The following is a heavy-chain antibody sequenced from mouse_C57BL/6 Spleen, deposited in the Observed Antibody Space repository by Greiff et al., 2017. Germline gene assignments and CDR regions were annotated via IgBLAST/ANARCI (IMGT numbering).Heavy chain of an antibody. CDR1: GYAFSSYW. J-gene: IGHJ1*03. CDR3: ARGATVRWYFDV. D-gene: IGHD1-1*01. Sequence: QVQLQQSGAELVKPGASVKISCKASGYAFSSYWMNWVKQRPGKGLEWIGQIYPGDGDTNYNGKFKGKATLTADKSSSTAYMQLSSLTSEDSAVYFCARGATVRWYFDVWGTGTTVTVSS. V-gene: IGHV1-80*01. CDR2: IYPGDGDT.